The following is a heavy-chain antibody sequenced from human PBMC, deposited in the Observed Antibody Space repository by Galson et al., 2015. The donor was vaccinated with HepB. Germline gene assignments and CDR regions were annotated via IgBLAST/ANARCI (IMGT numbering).Heavy chain of an antibody. Sequence: SLRLSCAASGFTFSSYGMHWVRQAPGKGLEWVAVISYDGSNKYYADSVKGRFTISRDNSKNTLYLQMNSLRAEDTAVYYCAKDGYYDFWSGYYPYYYYGMDVWGQGTTVTVSS. CDR1: GFTFSSYG. J-gene: IGHJ6*02. CDR2: ISYDGSNK. D-gene: IGHD3-3*01. V-gene: IGHV3-30*18. CDR3: AKDGYYDFWSGYYPYYYYGMDV.